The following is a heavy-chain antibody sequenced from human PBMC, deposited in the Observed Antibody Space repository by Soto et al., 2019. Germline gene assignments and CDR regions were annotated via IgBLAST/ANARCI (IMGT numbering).Heavy chain of an antibody. CDR3: ARQDDSSGYYYTPAGSYFDY. D-gene: IGHD3-22*01. V-gene: IGHV4-39*01. J-gene: IGHJ4*02. CDR1: GGSISSSSYY. Sequence: QLQLQESGPGLVKPSETLSLTCTVSGGSISSSSYYWGWIRQPPGKGLEWIGSIYYSGSTYYNPSLKSRVTISVDTSKNQFSLKLSSVTAADTAVYYCARQDDSSGYYYTPAGSYFDYWGQGTLVTVSS. CDR2: IYYSGST.